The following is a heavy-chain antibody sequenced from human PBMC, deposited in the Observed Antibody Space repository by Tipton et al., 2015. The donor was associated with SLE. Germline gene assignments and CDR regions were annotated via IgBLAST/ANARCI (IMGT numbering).Heavy chain of an antibody. J-gene: IGHJ6*02. Sequence: SLRLSCAASGFTFSTYEMNWVRQAPGKGLEWVAVIWYDGSNKYYADSVKGRFTISRDNSKNTLYLQMNSLRVEDTAVYYCARESTMIVVAHYGMDVWGQGTTVTVSS. V-gene: IGHV3-33*08. D-gene: IGHD3-22*01. CDR2: IWYDGSNK. CDR1: GFTFSTYE. CDR3: ARESTMIVVAHYGMDV.